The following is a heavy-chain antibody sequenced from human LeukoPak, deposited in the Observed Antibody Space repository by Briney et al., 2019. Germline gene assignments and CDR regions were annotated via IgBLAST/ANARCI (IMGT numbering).Heavy chain of an antibody. CDR1: GFTFSSYG. Sequence: GRSLRLSCAASGFTFSSYGMHWVRQAPGKGLEWVAVIWYDGSNKYYADSVKGRFTISRDNSKNTLYLQMNSLRAEDTAVYYCARDYDFWGNNWFDPWGQGTLVTVSS. CDR2: IWYDGSNK. D-gene: IGHD3/OR15-3a*01. V-gene: IGHV3-33*01. CDR3: ARDYDFWGNNWFDP. J-gene: IGHJ5*02.